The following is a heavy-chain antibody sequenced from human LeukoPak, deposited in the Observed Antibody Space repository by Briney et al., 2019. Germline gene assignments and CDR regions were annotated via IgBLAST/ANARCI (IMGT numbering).Heavy chain of an antibody. CDR2: IYSGGTT. Sequence: GGSLRLSCAASGFIVSSNYMTWVRQPPGKGLEWVSAIYSGGTTYYADSVKGRFTISRDDSKNTVFLKMNSLRAEDTSVYYCARGGEDSPLWFEPKQYHFDCWGQGALVTVSS. J-gene: IGHJ4*02. D-gene: IGHD3-10*01. CDR1: GFIVSSNY. CDR3: ARGGEDSPLWFEPKQYHFDC. V-gene: IGHV3-53*01.